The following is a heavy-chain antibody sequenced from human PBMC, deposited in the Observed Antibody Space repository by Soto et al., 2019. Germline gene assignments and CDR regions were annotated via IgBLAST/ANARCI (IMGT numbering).Heavy chain of an antibody. J-gene: IGHJ6*02. CDR2: ISSSSSTI. Sequence: QPGGSLRLSCAASGFTFSSYSMNWVRQAPGKGLEWVSYISSSSSTIYYADSVKGRFTISRDNAKNSLYLQMNSLRDEDTAVYYCARDPYPNGYSSGWTLPRYYYYGMDVWGQGTTVTVSS. CDR3: ARDPYPNGYSSGWTLPRYYYYGMDV. D-gene: IGHD6-19*01. V-gene: IGHV3-48*02. CDR1: GFTFSSYS.